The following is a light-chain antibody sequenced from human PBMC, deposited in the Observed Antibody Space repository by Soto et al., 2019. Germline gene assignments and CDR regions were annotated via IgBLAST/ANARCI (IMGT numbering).Light chain of an antibody. J-gene: IGKJ1*01. CDR1: QSVSSNY. V-gene: IGKV3-20*01. Sequence: EIGLTQSPGTLSLSPGERATLSCRASQSVSSNYLAWYQQKPGQAPRLLIYGASSRATGTPDRFSGSGSGTDVTLTISRLEPEDFAVYYCQQYDGSPPWTFGQGTKVEIK. CDR2: GAS. CDR3: QQYDGSPPWT.